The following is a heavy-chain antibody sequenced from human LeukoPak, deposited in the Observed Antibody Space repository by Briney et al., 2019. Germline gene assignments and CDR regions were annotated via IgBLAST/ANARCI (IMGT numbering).Heavy chain of an antibody. Sequence: SVKVSCKASGGTFSSYTISWVRQAPGQGLEWMGRIIPILGIANYAQKFQGRVTITADKSTSTAYMELSSLGSEDTAVYYCARAQDSSGYDAFDIWGQGTMVTVSS. CDR1: GGTFSSYT. D-gene: IGHD3-22*01. J-gene: IGHJ3*02. V-gene: IGHV1-69*02. CDR2: IIPILGIA. CDR3: ARAQDSSGYDAFDI.